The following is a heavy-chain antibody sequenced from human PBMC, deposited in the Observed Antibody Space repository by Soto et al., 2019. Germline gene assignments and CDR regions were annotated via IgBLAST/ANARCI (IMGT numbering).Heavy chain of an antibody. CDR2: ISSSSSYI. D-gene: IGHD1-20*01. CDR1: VFTVSSYS. J-gene: IGHJ4*02. V-gene: IGHV3-21*01. CDR3: ARERPNNWNYFDY. Sequence: PGGSLRLACAASVFTVSSYSMNWVRQAPGKGLEWVSSISSSSSYIYYADSVKGRFTISRDNAKNSLYLQMNSLRAEDTAVYYCARERPNNWNYFDYWGQGTLVTVSS.